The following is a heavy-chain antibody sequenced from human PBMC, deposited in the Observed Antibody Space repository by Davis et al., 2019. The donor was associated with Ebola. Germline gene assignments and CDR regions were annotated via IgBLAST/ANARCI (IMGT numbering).Heavy chain of an antibody. Sequence: GESLKISCAASGFTFSSYWMSWVRQAPGKGLEWVANIKQDGSEKYYVDSVKGRFTISRDNAKNSLYLQMNSLRAEDTAVYYCATHEYSSSSGLFSLYYYYYGMDVWGQGTTVTVS. CDR1: GFTFSSYW. CDR2: IKQDGSEK. CDR3: ATHEYSSSSGLFSLYYYYYGMDV. D-gene: IGHD6-6*01. V-gene: IGHV3-7*01. J-gene: IGHJ6*02.